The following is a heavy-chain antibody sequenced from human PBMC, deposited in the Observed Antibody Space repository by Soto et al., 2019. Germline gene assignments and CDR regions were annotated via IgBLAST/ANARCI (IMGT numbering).Heavy chain of an antibody. CDR1: GYTFTSYG. V-gene: IGHV1-18*01. J-gene: IGHJ5*02. CDR2: IGAYNGNT. D-gene: IGHD6-19*01. Sequence: ASVKVSCKASGYTFTSYGISWVRQAPGQGLEWMGWIGAYNGNTNYAQKLQGRVTMTTDTSTSTAYMELRSLRSDDTAVYYCARDDAAVAINWFDPWGQGTLVTVSS. CDR3: ARDDAAVAINWFDP.